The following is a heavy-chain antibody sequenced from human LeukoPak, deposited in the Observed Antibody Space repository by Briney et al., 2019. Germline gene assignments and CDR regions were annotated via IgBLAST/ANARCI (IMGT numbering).Heavy chain of an antibody. J-gene: IGHJ4*02. CDR2: SDYTGSK. CDR1: GGSIRRSGYY. Sequence: SETLSLTCTVSGGSIRRSGYYWAWIRQPPGKGLEWIASSDYTGSKTYNPSLKSRVTVSVDTSKNQFFLKLTSVTAADTAVYYCAKDFGDFRTDYWGQGTLVTVSS. CDR3: AKDFGDFRTDY. D-gene: IGHD4-17*01. V-gene: IGHV4-39*01.